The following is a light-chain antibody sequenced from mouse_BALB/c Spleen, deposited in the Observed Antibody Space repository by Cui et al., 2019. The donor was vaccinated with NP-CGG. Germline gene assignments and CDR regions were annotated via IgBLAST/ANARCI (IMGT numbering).Light chain of an antibody. CDR1: TGAVTTSNY. V-gene: IGLV1*01. J-gene: IGLJ1*01. CDR3: ALWYSNHWV. Sequence: QAVVTQESALTTSPGETVTLICRSSTGAVTTSNYANWVQEKPDHLFTGLIGGTNNRAPGVPARFSGSLIGDKAALIITGAQTEDEAIYFCALWYSNHWVFGGGTKLTVL. CDR2: GTN.